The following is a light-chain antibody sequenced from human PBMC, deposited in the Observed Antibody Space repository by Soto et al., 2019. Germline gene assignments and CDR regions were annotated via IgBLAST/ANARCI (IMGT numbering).Light chain of an antibody. J-gene: IGLJ3*02. CDR3: QSYDSSLSVWV. CDR1: SSNIGAGYD. Sequence: VLTQPPSVSGAPGQRVTISCTGSSSNIGAGYDVHWYHQLPGTAPKLLIYGNNNRPSGVPDRFSGSRSGTSASLAITGLQAEDEADYYCQSYDSSLSVWVFGGGTQLTVL. V-gene: IGLV1-40*01. CDR2: GNN.